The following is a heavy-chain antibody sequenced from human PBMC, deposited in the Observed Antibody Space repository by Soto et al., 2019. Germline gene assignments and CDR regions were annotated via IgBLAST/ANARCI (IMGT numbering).Heavy chain of an antibody. CDR3: ARSGWIGSVRGQIYEFDY. CDR1: GFSFSSYW. V-gene: IGHV3-74*01. D-gene: IGHD3-16*01. J-gene: IGHJ4*02. Sequence: GGSLRLSCADSGFSFSSYWMHWVRQGPGKGLVWVSRINTDGSSTNYADSVKGRFTISRDNAKNTLYLQMNSLRAEDTAVYYCARSGWIGSVRGQIYEFDYWGQGTLVTVSS. CDR2: INTDGSST.